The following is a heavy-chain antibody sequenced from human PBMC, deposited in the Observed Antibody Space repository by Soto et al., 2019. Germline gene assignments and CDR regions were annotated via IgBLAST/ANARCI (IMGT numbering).Heavy chain of an antibody. CDR2: IYIGDSDT. CDR1: GYNVASYW. CDR3: ARPAHYYGSGTFYTEY. J-gene: IGHJ4*02. D-gene: IGHD3-10*01. V-gene: IGHV5-51*01. Sequence: GAALKISCEGSGYNVASYWSGWVRQMPGKGLEWMGIIYIGDSDTRYSPSFQGQVTISADKSISTAYLQWSSLKASDTAIYYCARPAHYYGSGTFYTEYWGPRTLVTVSS.